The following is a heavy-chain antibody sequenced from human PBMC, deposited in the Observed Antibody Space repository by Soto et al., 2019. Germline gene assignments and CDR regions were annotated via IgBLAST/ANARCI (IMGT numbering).Heavy chain of an antibody. Sequence: QITLNESGPTQVKPRQTLTLTCTFSGFSLTTSGVCVGWIRQSPGKAPEWLALIYWDDDKRYSPSLKSRLTITKDTSKYQVVRTMADLDPADTATYYCAHRVLRTVFGLVTTTAIYFDFWGQGTPVAVSS. V-gene: IGHV2-5*02. J-gene: IGHJ4*02. CDR1: GFSLTTSGVC. D-gene: IGHD3-3*01. CDR2: IYWDDDK. CDR3: AHRVLRTVFGLVTTTAIYFDF.